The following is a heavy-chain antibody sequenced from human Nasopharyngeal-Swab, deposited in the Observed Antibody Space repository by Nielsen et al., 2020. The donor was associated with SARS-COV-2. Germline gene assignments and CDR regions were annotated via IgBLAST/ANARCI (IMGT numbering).Heavy chain of an antibody. D-gene: IGHD3-9*01. Sequence: ASVKVSCKASGYTFTSYGISWVRQAPGQGLEWMGWISAYNGNTNYAQKLQGRVIMTTDTSTSTAYMELRSLRSDDTAVYYCARASTTLDWLSTLDVWDVWGQGTTVTVSS. CDR3: ARASTTLDWLSTLDVWDV. V-gene: IGHV1-18*01. J-gene: IGHJ6*02. CDR2: ISAYNGNT. CDR1: GYTFTSYG.